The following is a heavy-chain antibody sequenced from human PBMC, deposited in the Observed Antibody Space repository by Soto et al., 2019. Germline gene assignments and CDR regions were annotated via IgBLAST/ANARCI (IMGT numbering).Heavy chain of an antibody. V-gene: IGHV1-46*01. J-gene: IGHJ4*02. CDR1: GYTFTDYY. CDR3: ARGSSVAFDY. Sequence: QVQLVQSGAGVKKPGASVKVSCKASGYTFTDYYLHWVRQAPGQGLEWMGFINPSGGSTSNLQKFQGRVTMTRDTSTGTVYMDLSSLTSEDPAVYYCARGSSVAFDYWGQGTLVTVSS. CDR2: INPSGGST. D-gene: IGHD2-21*01.